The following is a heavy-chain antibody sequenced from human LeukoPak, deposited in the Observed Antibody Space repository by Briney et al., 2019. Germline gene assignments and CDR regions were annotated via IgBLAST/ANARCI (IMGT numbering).Heavy chain of an antibody. CDR3: ARDVYGGNGWAFDI. CDR1: GGSISSSSYY. CDR2: IYYSGST. Sequence: SETLSLTCTVSGGSISSSSYYWGWIRQPPGKGLEWIGSIYYSGSTHYNPSLKSRVTISLDTSKNQFSLKLSSVTAADTAVYYCARDVYGGNGWAFDIWGQGTMVTVSS. V-gene: IGHV4-39*07. J-gene: IGHJ3*02. D-gene: IGHD4-23*01.